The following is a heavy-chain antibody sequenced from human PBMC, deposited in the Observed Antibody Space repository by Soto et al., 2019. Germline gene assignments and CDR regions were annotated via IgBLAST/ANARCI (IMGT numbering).Heavy chain of an antibody. D-gene: IGHD3-9*01. Sequence: EVQLVESGGGLVQSGGSLRLSCEASGFSFITYWMNWIRQAPGKGLEWLASIKEEGSEKQYVASVKGRFTTSRDNAKNSLYLQMNILSEEDPAVYYCVRAISGSFALWGQGTVVIVSS. V-gene: IGHV3-7*04. CDR1: GFSFITYW. CDR3: VRAISGSFAL. CDR2: IKEEGSEK. J-gene: IGHJ4*02.